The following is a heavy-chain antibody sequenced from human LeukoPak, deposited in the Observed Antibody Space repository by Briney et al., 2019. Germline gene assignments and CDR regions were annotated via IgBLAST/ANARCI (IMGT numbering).Heavy chain of an antibody. V-gene: IGHV3-64*01. CDR3: ARNPSV. CDR2: ISSNGGST. CDR1: GFTFSSYA. Sequence: GGSLRLSCAASGFTFSSYAMSWVRQAPGKGLEYVSGISSNGGSTYYANSVRGRFTISRDNSKNTLYLQMGSLRTEDMAMYYCARNPSVWGQGTLVTVSS. J-gene: IGHJ4*02.